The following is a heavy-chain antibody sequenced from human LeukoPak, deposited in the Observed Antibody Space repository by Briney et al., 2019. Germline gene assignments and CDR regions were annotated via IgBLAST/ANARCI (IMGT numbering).Heavy chain of an antibody. D-gene: IGHD3-10*01. CDR2: IIPILGIA. J-gene: IGHJ4*02. V-gene: IGHV1-69*04. CDR1: GGTFSSYA. Sequence: GASVKVSCKASGGTFSSYAISWVRQAPGQGLEWMGRIIPILGIANYAQKFQGRVTITADKSTSTAYMELSSLRSEDTAVYYCARVPLWFGKAFFDYWGQGTLVTVSS. CDR3: ARVPLWFGKAFFDY.